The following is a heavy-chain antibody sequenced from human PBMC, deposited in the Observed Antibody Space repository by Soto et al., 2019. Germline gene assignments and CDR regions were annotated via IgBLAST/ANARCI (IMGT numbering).Heavy chain of an antibody. D-gene: IGHD2-15*01. CDR3: ATRGVGDCSGGSCYSDAFDI. Sequence: QVQLVQSGAEVQKPGSSVKVSCKASGGTFSSYTISWVRQAPGQGLEWMGRIIPILGIANYAQKFQGRVTITADKSTSTAYLELSSLRSEDTAVYYCATRGVGDCSGGSCYSDAFDIWGQGTMVTVSS. CDR2: IIPILGIA. J-gene: IGHJ3*02. V-gene: IGHV1-69*02. CDR1: GGTFSSYT.